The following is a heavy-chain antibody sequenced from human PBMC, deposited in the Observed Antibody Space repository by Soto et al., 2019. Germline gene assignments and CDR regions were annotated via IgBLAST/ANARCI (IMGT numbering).Heavy chain of an antibody. CDR2: IYYSGST. V-gene: IGHV4-59*01. CDR1: GGSISSYY. Sequence: SETLSLTCTVSGGSISSYYWSWIRQPPGKGLEWNGDIYYSGSTNDNPSLKSRVTISVDTSKNQFSRKLSSVTAADTAVYYCARDYCGGDCYLNWFDPWGQGTLVTVSS. D-gene: IGHD2-21*02. CDR3: ARDYCGGDCYLNWFDP. J-gene: IGHJ5*02.